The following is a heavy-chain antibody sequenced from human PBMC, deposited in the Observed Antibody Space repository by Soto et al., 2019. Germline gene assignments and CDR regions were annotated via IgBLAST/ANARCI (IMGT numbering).Heavy chain of an antibody. CDR2: IVVGSGNT. D-gene: IGHD1-1*01. CDR1: GFTFTSSA. Sequence: SVKVSCKASGFTFTSSAMQWVRQARGQRLEWIGWIVVGSGNTNYAQKFQERVTITRDMSTSTAYMELSSLRSEDTAVYYCAAALNWNDLPRYWGQGTLVTVSS. V-gene: IGHV1-58*02. CDR3: AAALNWNDLPRY. J-gene: IGHJ4*02.